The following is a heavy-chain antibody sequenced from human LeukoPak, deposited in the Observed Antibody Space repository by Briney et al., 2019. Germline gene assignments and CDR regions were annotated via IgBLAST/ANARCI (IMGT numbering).Heavy chain of an antibody. D-gene: IGHD3-10*01. CDR3: AGAGGGADWYFDL. CDR2: IYYSGST. J-gene: IGHJ2*01. V-gene: IGHV4-31*03. Sequence: SETLSLTCTVSGGSISSGGYYWSWIRQHPGKGLEWIGYIYYSGSTYYNPSLKSRVTISVDTSKNQFSLKLSSVTAADTAVYYCAGAGGGADWYFDLWGRGTLVTVSS. CDR1: GGSISSGGYY.